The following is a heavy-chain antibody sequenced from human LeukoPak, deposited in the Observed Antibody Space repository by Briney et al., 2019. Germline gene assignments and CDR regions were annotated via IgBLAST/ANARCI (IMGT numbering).Heavy chain of an antibody. D-gene: IGHD3-22*01. CDR1: GFTFSSYS. J-gene: IGHJ4*02. CDR2: ISSSSSYI. CDR3: ARDPLRYYDSSGYYSLYYFDY. Sequence: PGGSLRLSCAASGFTFSSYSMNWVRQAPGKGLEWVSSISSSSSYIYYADSVKGRFTISRDNAKNSLYLQMNSLRAEDTALYYCARDPLRYYDSSGYYSLYYFDYWGQGTLVTVSS. V-gene: IGHV3-21*04.